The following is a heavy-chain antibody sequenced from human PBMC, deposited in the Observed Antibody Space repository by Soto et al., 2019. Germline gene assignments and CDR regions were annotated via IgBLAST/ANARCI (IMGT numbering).Heavy chain of an antibody. CDR2: MNPNSGNT. CDR3: ASTLGDYYYYYYGMDV. J-gene: IGHJ6*02. D-gene: IGHD4-17*01. Sequence: QVQLVQSGAEVKKPGASVKVSCKASGYTFTSYDINWVRQATGQGLEWMGWMNPNSGNTVYAQKLQGRVTMTRNTSISTAYMELSSLTSEDTAVYYCASTLGDYYYYYYGMDVWGQGTTVTVSS. CDR1: GYTFTSYD. V-gene: IGHV1-8*01.